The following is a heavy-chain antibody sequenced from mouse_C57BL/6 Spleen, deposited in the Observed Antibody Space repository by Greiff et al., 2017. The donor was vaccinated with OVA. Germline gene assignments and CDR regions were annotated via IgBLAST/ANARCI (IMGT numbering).Heavy chain of an antibody. D-gene: IGHD1-1*01. Sequence: QVQLQQPGAELVKPGASVKMSCKASGYTFTSYWITWVKQRPGQGLEWIGDIYPGSGSTNYNEKFKSKATLTVDTSSSTAYMQLSSLTSEDSAVYYCARGGFTRVGAWIAYWGQGTLVTVSA. CDR1: GYTFTSYW. V-gene: IGHV1-55*01. J-gene: IGHJ3*01. CDR3: ARGGFTRVGAWIAY. CDR2: IYPGSGST.